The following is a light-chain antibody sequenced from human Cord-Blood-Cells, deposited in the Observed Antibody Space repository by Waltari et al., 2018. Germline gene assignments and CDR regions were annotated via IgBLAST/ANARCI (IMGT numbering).Light chain of an antibody. J-gene: IGLJ1*01. CDR1: SSDVGSYNI. CDR3: CSYAGSSTYV. Sequence: QSALTQPASVSGSPGQSITISCTGTSSDVGSYNIVSWYQPHPGKAPKLMIYEGSKRPSGVSNRFSGSTSGNPASLTISGLQAEDEADYYCCSYAGSSTYVFGPGTKVTVL. CDR2: EGS. V-gene: IGLV2-23*01.